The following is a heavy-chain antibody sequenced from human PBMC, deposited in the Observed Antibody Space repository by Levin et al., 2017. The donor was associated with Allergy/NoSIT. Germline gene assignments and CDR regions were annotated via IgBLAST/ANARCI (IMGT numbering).Heavy chain of an antibody. CDR1: GFILSTYG. J-gene: IGHJ4*02. Sequence: GGSLRLSCAASGFILSTYGMHWVRQAPGKGLEWVAVLTYDGTNKNYADSVRGRFTISRDSSKNTLYLQMNSLRAEAPAVYYCARDGNWNDKSMFYFDYWGQGTLVTVSS. V-gene: IGHV3-33*01. CDR3: ARDGNWNDKSMFYFDY. CDR2: LTYDGTNK. D-gene: IGHD1-1*01.